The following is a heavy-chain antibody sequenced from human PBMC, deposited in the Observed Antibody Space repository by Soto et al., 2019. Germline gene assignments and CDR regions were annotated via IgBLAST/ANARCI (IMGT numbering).Heavy chain of an antibody. CDR3: ARIRNDYDGSGYYGRPFDY. V-gene: IGHV4-34*01. J-gene: IGHJ4*02. Sequence: SETLSLTCAVYGGSFSGYYWSWISQPPGKGLEWIGEINHSGSTNYNPSLKSRVTISVDTSKNQFSLKLSSVTAADTAVYYCARIRNDYDGSGYYGRPFDYWGQGTLVTVSS. CDR1: GGSFSGYY. D-gene: IGHD3-22*01. CDR2: INHSGST.